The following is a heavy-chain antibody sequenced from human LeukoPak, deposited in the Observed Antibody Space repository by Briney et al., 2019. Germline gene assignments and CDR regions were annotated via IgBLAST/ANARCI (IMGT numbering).Heavy chain of an antibody. CDR2: IYNDGRT. J-gene: IGHJ4*02. CDR3: ASPSYFGDY. D-gene: IGHD3-10*01. Sequence: GGSLRLSCVASGFSVLDHFMTWVRHTPGKGLEWVSVIYNDGRTKYAESVEGRFTMSRDSSENMVSLQMNSLRAEDSAVYYCASPSYFGDYWGQGTLVTVSS. CDR1: GFSVLDHF. V-gene: IGHV3-66*01.